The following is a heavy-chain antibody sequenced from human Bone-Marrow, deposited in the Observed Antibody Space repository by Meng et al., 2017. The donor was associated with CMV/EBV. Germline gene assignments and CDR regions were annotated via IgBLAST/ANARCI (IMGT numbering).Heavy chain of an antibody. CDR3: ARDPLQGLTNYYYGMDV. CDR2: IIPIFGTA. Sequence: SVKVSCKASGYTFTGYYMHWVRQAPGQGLEWMGGIIPIFGTANYAQKFQGRVTITTDESTSTAYMELSSLRSEDTAVYYCARDPLQGLTNYYYGMDVWGQGTTVTVSS. V-gene: IGHV1-69*05. J-gene: IGHJ6*02. D-gene: IGHD3/OR15-3a*01. CDR1: GYTFTGYY.